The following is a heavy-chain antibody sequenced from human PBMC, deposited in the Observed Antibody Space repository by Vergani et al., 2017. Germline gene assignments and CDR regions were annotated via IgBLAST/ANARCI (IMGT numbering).Heavy chain of an antibody. CDR3: ARRGWGSSVGYFDY. Sequence: QVQLQESGPGLVKPSETLSLTCAVSGYSISSGYYWGWIRQPPGKGLEWIGSIYHSGSTYYNPSLKRRVTISVDTSKNQFSLKLSSVPAADTAVYYCARRGWGSSVGYFDYWGQGNLVTVSS. J-gene: IGHJ4*02. CDR2: IYHSGST. V-gene: IGHV4-38-2*01. CDR1: GYSISSGYY. D-gene: IGHD6-6*01.